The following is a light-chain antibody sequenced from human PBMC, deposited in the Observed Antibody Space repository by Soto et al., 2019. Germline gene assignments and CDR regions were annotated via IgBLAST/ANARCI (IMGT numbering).Light chain of an antibody. J-gene: IGKJ2*01. V-gene: IGKV1-6*01. CDR2: AAS. CDR3: LQDYNYPYT. Sequence: AIQMTQSPSSLSASVGDGVTITCRSSQGIRNDLAWYQQKPGRAPKLLIYAASSLQSGVPSRFSGSGSGTDFTLTISSLQPGDFATYYCLQDYNYPYTFGQGTKLEIK. CDR1: QGIRND.